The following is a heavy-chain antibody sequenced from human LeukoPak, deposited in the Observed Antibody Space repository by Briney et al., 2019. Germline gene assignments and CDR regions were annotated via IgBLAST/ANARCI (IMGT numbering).Heavy chain of an antibody. CDR3: ARDHYDSSGYYFGAFDI. CDR1: GFTVSSNY. V-gene: IGHV3-66*01. J-gene: IGHJ3*02. Sequence: GGSLRLSCAASGFTVSSNYMSWVRQAPGKGLEWVSVIYSGGSTYYADSAKGRFTISRDNSKNTLYLQMNSLRAEDTAVYYCARDHYDSSGYYFGAFDIWGQGTMVTVSS. CDR2: IYSGGST. D-gene: IGHD3-22*01.